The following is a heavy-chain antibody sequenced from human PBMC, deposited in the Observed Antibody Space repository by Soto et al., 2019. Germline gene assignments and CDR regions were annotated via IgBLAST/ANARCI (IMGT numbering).Heavy chain of an antibody. V-gene: IGHV1-69*02. CDR1: GGTFSSYT. D-gene: IGHD6-19*01. CDR2: IIPILGIA. Sequence: SVKVSCKASGGTFSSYTISWVRQAPGQGLEWMGRIIPILGIANYAQKIQGRVTITADKSTSTAYMELSSLRSDDTAVYYCARAGAYSSGWPFDYWGQGTLVTSPQ. J-gene: IGHJ4*02. CDR3: ARAGAYSSGWPFDY.